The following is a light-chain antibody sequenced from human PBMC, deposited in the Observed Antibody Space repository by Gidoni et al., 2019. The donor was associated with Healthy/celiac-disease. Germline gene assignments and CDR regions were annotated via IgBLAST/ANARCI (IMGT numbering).Light chain of an antibody. CDR2: DVS. J-gene: IGLJ1*01. V-gene: IGLV2-14*01. Sequence: QSALTQPASVSGSPVQSITISCTGTSSDVGGYNYVSWYQQHPGKAPKLMIYDVSNRPSGVSNRFSGSKSGNTASLTISGLQAEDEADYYCSSYTSSSTRYAFGTGTKVTVL. CDR3: SSYTSSSTRYA. CDR1: SSDVGGYNY.